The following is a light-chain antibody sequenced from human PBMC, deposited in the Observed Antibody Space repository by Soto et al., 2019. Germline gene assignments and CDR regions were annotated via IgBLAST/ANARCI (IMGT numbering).Light chain of an antibody. CDR2: GAS. CDR3: QQYGSSGT. Sequence: EIVLTQSPRTLSLSPGARPTLSCRASQSVSNNYLAWYQQKPGQAPRVLIYGASNRATGIPDRFSGSGSGTDSTLTISRLEPEDFAVYYCQQYGSSGTFGQGTKVDIK. V-gene: IGKV3-20*01. CDR1: QSVSNNY. J-gene: IGKJ1*01.